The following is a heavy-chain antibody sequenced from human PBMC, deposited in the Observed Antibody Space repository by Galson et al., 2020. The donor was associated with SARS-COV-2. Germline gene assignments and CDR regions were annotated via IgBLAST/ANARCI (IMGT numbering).Heavy chain of an antibody. CDR1: GYTFTGYY. CDR3: ARDQGVRGSARSPHLDY. J-gene: IGHJ4*02. V-gene: IGHV1-2*04. D-gene: IGHD6-25*01. Sequence: ASVKVSCKASGYTFTGYYMHWVRQAPGQGLEWMGWINPNSGGTNYAQKFQGWVTMTRDTSISTAYMELSRLRSDDTAVYYCARDQGVRGSARSPHLDYWGQGTLVTVSS. CDR2: INPNSGGT.